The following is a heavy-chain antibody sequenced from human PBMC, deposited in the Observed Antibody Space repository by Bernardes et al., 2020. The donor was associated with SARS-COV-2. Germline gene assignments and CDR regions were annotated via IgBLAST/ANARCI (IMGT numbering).Heavy chain of an antibody. CDR1: GFNFNIYG. Sequence: GGSLRLSCAASGFNFNIYGMHWVRQAPGKGLEWVALISYDGSNQFFAESVEGRFAISRDNPKNTLYLHMNSLRPEDTAMYYCAKIGGPLSFGEAWLDPWGQGTLVTVSS. CDR3: AKIGGPLSFGEAWLDP. D-gene: IGHD3-10*01. CDR2: ISYDGSNQ. V-gene: IGHV3-30*18. J-gene: IGHJ5*02.